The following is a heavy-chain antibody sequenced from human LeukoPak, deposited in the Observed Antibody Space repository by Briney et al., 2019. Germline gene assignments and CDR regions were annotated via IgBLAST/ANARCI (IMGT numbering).Heavy chain of an antibody. CDR1: GFTFTNNV. V-gene: IGHV3-33*01. CDR3: AREIHDRSGYYDY. J-gene: IGHJ4*02. D-gene: IGHD3-22*01. Sequence: GGSLRLSCAASGFTFTNNVMHWVRQAPAKGLEWVAAIRSDGSNKYYADSVKGRFTISRDNSKSTLYLQMNSLRAEDTAVYFCAREIHDRSGYYDYWGQGTLVTVSS. CDR2: IRSDGSNK.